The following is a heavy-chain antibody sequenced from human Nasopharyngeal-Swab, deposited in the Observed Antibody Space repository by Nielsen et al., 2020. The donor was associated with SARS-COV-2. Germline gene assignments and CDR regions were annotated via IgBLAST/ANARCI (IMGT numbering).Heavy chain of an antibody. Sequence: GVLRLSCTASGFTFGDYAMSWVRQAPGKGLEWVGFIRSKAYGGTTEYAASVKGRFTTSRDDSKSIAYLQMNSLKTEDTAVYYCTRVVATIGTIYWYFDLWGRGTLVTVSS. V-gene: IGHV3-49*04. CDR3: TRVVATIGTIYWYFDL. CDR2: IRSKAYGGTT. J-gene: IGHJ2*01. D-gene: IGHD5-12*01. CDR1: GFTFGDYA.